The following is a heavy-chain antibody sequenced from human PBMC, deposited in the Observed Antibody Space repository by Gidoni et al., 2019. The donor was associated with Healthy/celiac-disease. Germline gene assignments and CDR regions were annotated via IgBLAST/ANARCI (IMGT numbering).Heavy chain of an antibody. CDR1: GGTFSSYA. CDR2: IIPIFGTA. D-gene: IGHD3-22*01. V-gene: IGHV1-69*01. CDR3: ARGLGIVVVRSGWYFDL. J-gene: IGHJ2*01. Sequence: QVQLVQSGAEVKKPGSSVKVSCKASGGTFSSYAISWVRQAPGQGLEWMGGIIPIFGTANYAQKFQGRVTITADEFTSTAYMELSGLRSEDTAVYYCARGLGIVVVRSGWYFDLWGRGTLVTVSS.